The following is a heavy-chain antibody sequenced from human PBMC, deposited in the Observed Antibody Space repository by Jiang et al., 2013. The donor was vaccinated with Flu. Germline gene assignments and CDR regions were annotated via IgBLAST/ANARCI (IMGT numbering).Heavy chain of an antibody. CDR1: VGPSVVPT. J-gene: IGHJ6*02. V-gene: IGHV4-34*01. D-gene: IGHD2-2*01. CDR2: INHSGST. CDR3: ARRGLGPAAINSYGMDV. Sequence: LLKPSETLSLTCVVYVGPSVVPTGTGYARPQKGLEWIGEINHSGSTNYNPSLKSRVTISIDTSKNQFSLKLSSVTAADTAVYYCARRGLGPAAINSYGMDVWGQGTTVTVSS.